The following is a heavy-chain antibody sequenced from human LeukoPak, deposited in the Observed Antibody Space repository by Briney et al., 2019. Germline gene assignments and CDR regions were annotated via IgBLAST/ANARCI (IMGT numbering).Heavy chain of an antibody. D-gene: IGHD6-25*01. V-gene: IGHV4-34*01. Sequence: SETLSLTCAVYGGSFSGYYWSWIRQPPGKGLEWIGEINHSGSTNYNPSLKSRVTISVDTSKNQFSLKLSSVTAADTAVYYCARRRAAAAATAEYFQHWGQGTLVTVSS. J-gene: IGHJ1*01. CDR2: INHSGST. CDR3: ARRRAAAAATAEYFQH. CDR1: GGSFSGYY.